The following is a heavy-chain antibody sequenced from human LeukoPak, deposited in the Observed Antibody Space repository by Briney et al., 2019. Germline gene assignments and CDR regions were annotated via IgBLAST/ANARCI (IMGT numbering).Heavy chain of an antibody. Sequence: PSETLSLXCAVYGGSFSDYYWSWIRQPPGKGLEWIGEINHSGSTNYNPSLKSRVTISVDTSKNQFSLKLSSVTAADTVVYYCARGGYSGYDFDYWGQGTLVTVSS. V-gene: IGHV4-34*01. CDR2: INHSGST. CDR3: ARGGYSGYDFDY. J-gene: IGHJ4*02. D-gene: IGHD5-12*01. CDR1: GGSFSDYY.